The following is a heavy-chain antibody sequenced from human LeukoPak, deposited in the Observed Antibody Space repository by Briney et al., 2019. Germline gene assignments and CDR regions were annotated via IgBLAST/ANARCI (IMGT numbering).Heavy chain of an antibody. Sequence: GGSLRLSCAASGFTFDDYAMHWVRQAPGKGLEWVSGISWNSGSIGYADSVKGLFTISRDNAKNSLYLQMNSLRAEDTALYYCAKDMYGGNQFDYWGQGTLVTVSS. CDR2: ISWNSGSI. V-gene: IGHV3-9*01. D-gene: IGHD4-23*01. J-gene: IGHJ4*02. CDR3: AKDMYGGNQFDY. CDR1: GFTFDDYA.